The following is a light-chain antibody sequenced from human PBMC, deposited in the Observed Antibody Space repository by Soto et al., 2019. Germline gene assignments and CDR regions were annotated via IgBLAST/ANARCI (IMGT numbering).Light chain of an antibody. Sequence: DIQMTQSPSSLSASVGDRVTITCRASQSISSYLNWYQQKPGKAPTLQIYAASSLQSGVPSRFSGSGSGTDFTLTISSLQPEDFATYYCQQSYSTLTFGPGTKVDIK. CDR2: AAS. V-gene: IGKV1-39*01. J-gene: IGKJ3*01. CDR3: QQSYSTLT. CDR1: QSISSY.